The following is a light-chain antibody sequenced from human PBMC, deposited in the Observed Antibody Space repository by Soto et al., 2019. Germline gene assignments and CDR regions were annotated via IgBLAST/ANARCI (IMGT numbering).Light chain of an antibody. J-gene: IGKJ2*01. V-gene: IGKV4-1*01. CDR1: QSILYSPNNKNY. CDR2: WAS. Sequence: DIVMTQSPDSLAVSLGERATINCKSSQSILYSPNNKNYLGWLQQKPGQPPKLLIYWASTRESGVPDRLSGSGSETDFTLTVSSLQAEDVAVYYCQQYLRIPYTFGQGTKLEIK. CDR3: QQYLRIPYT.